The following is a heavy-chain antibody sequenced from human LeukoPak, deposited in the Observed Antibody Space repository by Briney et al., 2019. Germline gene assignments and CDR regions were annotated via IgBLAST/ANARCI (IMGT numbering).Heavy chain of an antibody. CDR3: AKDFVRYNIQFDY. Sequence: TGGSLRLSCAASGLNFSLYAMSWVRQAPGKGLEWVSSISGGGAGTYYADSVRGRFTISRDNSKNTLYLQMNSLRAEDTALYYCAKDFVRYNIQFDYWGQGALVTVSS. CDR1: GLNFSLYA. V-gene: IGHV3-23*01. J-gene: IGHJ4*02. CDR2: ISGGGAGT. D-gene: IGHD1-1*01.